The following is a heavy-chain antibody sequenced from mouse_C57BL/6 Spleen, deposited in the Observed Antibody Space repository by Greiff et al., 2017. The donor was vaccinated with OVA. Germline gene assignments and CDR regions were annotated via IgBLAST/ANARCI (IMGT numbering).Heavy chain of an antibody. Sequence: QVQLQQPGAELVKPGASVKLSCKASGYTFTSYWMQWVKQRPGQGLEWIGEIDPSDSYTNYNQKFKGKATLTVDTSSSTAYMQLSSLTSEDSAVYYCARRYYGSSPDDWGQGTTLTVSS. V-gene: IGHV1-50*01. CDR1: GYTFTSYW. CDR2: IDPSDSYT. D-gene: IGHD1-1*01. CDR3: ARRYYGSSPDD. J-gene: IGHJ2*01.